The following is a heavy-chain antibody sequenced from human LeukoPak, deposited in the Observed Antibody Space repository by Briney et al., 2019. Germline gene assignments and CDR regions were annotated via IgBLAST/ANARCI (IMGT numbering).Heavy chain of an antibody. J-gene: IGHJ4*02. CDR2: IKQDGSEK. Sequence: GGSLRLSCAASGFTFSSYWMSWVRQAPGKGLEWVANIKQDGSEKYYVDSVKGRFTISRDNAKNSLCLQMNSLRAEDTAVYYCARDPSDSSSWYWNYWGQGTLVTVSS. CDR1: GFTFSSYW. D-gene: IGHD6-13*01. V-gene: IGHV3-7*01. CDR3: ARDPSDSSSWYWNY.